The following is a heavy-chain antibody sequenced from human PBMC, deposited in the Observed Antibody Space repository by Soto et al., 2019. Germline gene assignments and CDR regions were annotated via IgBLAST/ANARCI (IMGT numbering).Heavy chain of an antibody. CDR2: NMPIFGTS. V-gene: IGHV1-69*06. CDR3: AVRGGFYYGGNGEANEFDY. Sequence: AVNVSRKASGGTLRSYAISWVRQAPAQALEWMGGNMPIFGTSNYAQKFQGRVTITADKSTSTAYIELSSLRSEDTAVYYCAVRGGFYYGGNGEANEFDYWGQGTLVTVSS. J-gene: IGHJ4*02. CDR1: GGTLRSYA. D-gene: IGHD4-17*01.